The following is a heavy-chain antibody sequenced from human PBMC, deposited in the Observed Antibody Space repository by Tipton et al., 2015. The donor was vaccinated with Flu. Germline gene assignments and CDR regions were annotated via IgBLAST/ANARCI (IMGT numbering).Heavy chain of an antibody. CDR2: IYYSGST. Sequence: TLSLTCTVSGGSISSYYWSWIRQPPGKGLEWIGYIYYSGSTNYNPSLKSRVTISVDTSKNQFSLKLSSVTAADTAVYYCARGRARGLDYWGQGTLVTVSS. CDR1: GGSISSYY. V-gene: IGHV4-59*12. J-gene: IGHJ4*02. D-gene: IGHD6-6*01. CDR3: ARGRARGLDY.